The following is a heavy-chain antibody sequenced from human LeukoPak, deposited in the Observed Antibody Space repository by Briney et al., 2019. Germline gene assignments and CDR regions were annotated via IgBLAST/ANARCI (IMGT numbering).Heavy chain of an antibody. V-gene: IGHV3-30*04. CDR3: AKEYGSGSYYDPYYFDY. CDR2: ISYDGSSK. J-gene: IGHJ4*02. D-gene: IGHD3-10*01. Sequence: PGRSLRLSCAASGFTFSTYAMHWVRQAPGKGLEWVAVISYDGSSKYYADSVKGRFTISRDNAKNSLYLQMNSLRAEDTALYYCAKEYGSGSYYDPYYFDYWGQGTLVTVSS. CDR1: GFTFSTYA.